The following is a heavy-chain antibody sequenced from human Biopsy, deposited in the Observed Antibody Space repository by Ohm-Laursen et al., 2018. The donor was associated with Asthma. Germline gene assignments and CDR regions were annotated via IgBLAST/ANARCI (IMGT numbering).Heavy chain of an antibody. CDR2: VYYSGTS. V-gene: IGHV4-39*01. CDR3: ARHWSGNGWQDMYNYFDP. Sequence: SETLSLTCSVFGDSISTTNYWSWIRQPPGKRLEWIGSVYYSGTSYYNPSLKGRLTISVDTSKNQFSLNLGSVTAADMAVYYCARHWSGNGWQDMYNYFDPWGRGTLVTVSS. D-gene: IGHD6-19*01. CDR1: GDSISTTNY. J-gene: IGHJ5*02.